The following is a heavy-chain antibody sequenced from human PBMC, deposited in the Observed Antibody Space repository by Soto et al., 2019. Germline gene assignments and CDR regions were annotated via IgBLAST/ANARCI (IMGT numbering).Heavy chain of an antibody. Sequence: VHLQQWGAGMLKPSETLSITCAVYGESFIGYYWTWIRQPPGKGLEWIGEITHRGSANYNPSLKSRVTISVDTSNNQFSMKLSSVTAADTSVYYCARTDIVTTNCFDPWGQGTLVTVSS. CDR3: ARTDIVTTNCFDP. D-gene: IGHD5-12*01. J-gene: IGHJ5*02. CDR2: ITHRGSA. CDR1: GESFIGYY. V-gene: IGHV4-34*02.